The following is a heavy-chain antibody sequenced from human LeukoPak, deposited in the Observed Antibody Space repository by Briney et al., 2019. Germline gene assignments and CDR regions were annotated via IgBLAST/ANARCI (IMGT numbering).Heavy chain of an antibody. D-gene: IGHD3-10*01. CDR2: IFHSGST. CDR3: ARGSGVVGRTHFDY. Sequence: SETLSLTCDVSGYSISSGYYWGWIRQPPGKGLEWIGSIFHSGSTYYNPSLKSRVTISVDTSKNQFSLKLSSVTAADTAVYYCARGSGVVGRTHFDYWGQGTLVTVSS. CDR1: GYSISSGYY. V-gene: IGHV4-38-2*01. J-gene: IGHJ4*02.